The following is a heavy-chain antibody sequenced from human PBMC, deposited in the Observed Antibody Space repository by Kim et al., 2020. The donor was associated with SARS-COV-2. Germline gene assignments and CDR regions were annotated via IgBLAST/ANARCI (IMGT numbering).Heavy chain of an antibody. V-gene: IGHV4-34*01. CDR1: GGSFSGYY. J-gene: IGHJ5*02. Sequence: SETLSLTCAVYGGSFSGYYWSWIRQPPGKGLEWIGEINHSGSTNYNPSLKSRVTISVDTSKNQFSLKLSSVTAADTAVYYCARSEMVRGVINRFDPWGQGTLVTVSS. CDR2: INHSGST. D-gene: IGHD3-10*01. CDR3: ARSEMVRGVINRFDP.